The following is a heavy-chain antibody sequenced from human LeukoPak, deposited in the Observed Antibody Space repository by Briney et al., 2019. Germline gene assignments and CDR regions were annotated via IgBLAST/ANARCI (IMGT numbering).Heavy chain of an antibody. D-gene: IGHD2-15*01. CDR3: ARGVGYSGGSCYLDYYYYYMDV. J-gene: IGHJ6*03. V-gene: IGHV1-2*02. CDR2: INPNSGGT. CDR1: GYTFTGYY. Sequence: ASVKVSCKASGYTFTGYYMRWVRQAPGQGLEWMGWINPNSGGTNYAQKFQGRVTMTRDTSISTAYMELSRLRSDDTAVYYCARGVGYSGGSCYLDYYYYYMDVWGKGTTVTISS.